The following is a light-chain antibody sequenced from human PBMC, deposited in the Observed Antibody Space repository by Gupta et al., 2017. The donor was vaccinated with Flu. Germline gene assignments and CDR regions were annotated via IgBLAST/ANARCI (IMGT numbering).Light chain of an antibody. V-gene: IGKV1-39*01. CDR2: AAS. J-gene: IGKJ3*01. Sequence: DIQMTQSPSSLSASVGDRVTITCRASQSISSYLNWYQQKPGKAPKLLIYAASSLQSGVPSRFSGSGSGTDFTLTISSLQPEDFATYYCQQSYGFTFGPGTKVEIK. CDR1: QSISSY. CDR3: QQSYGFT.